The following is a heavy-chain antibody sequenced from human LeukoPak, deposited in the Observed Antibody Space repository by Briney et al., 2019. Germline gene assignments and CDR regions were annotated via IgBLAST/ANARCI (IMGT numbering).Heavy chain of an antibody. Sequence: ASVKVSCKASGYTFTSYAMSWVRQAPGQGLEWMGWINTNTGNPTYAQGFTGRFVFSLDTSVSTAYLQISSLKAEDTAVYYCARSNNDGDYLGVGFDYWGQGTLVTVSS. CDR3: ARSNNDGDYLGVGFDY. CDR1: GYTFTSYA. J-gene: IGHJ4*02. V-gene: IGHV7-4-1*02. D-gene: IGHD4-17*01. CDR2: INTNTGNP.